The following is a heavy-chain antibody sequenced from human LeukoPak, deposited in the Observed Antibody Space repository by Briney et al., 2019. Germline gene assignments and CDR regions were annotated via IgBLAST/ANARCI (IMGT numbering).Heavy chain of an antibody. Sequence: GAALQISCKGSGYSFTTYWIGWVRPMPGKGLEWMGIIYPGDSDTRYSPSFQGQVTMSADKSTSTAYLQWSSLKASDTAMYYCARHEGGWNQQMPHDYWGQGTLVTVSS. D-gene: IGHD1-1*01. CDR3: ARHEGGWNQQMPHDY. J-gene: IGHJ4*02. CDR1: GYSFTTYW. V-gene: IGHV5-51*01. CDR2: IYPGDSDT.